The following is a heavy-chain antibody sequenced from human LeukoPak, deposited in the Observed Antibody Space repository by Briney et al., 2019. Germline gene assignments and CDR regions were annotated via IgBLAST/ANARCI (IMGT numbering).Heavy chain of an antibody. Sequence: GGSLTLSCAASGFIVSSNYMSWVRQAPGKGLEWVSVIYNGGRTNYADSVKGRFAISRGNSKNTLFLQMNSLRAEDTAVYYCARGGNKEFDYWGQGTLVTVSS. CDR1: GFIVSSNY. V-gene: IGHV3-53*01. D-gene: IGHD2/OR15-2a*01. J-gene: IGHJ4*02. CDR3: ARGGNKEFDY. CDR2: IYNGGRT.